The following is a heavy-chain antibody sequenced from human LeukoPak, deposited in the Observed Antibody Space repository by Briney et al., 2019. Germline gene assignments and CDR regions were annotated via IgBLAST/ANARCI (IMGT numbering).Heavy chain of an antibody. D-gene: IGHD2-15*01. CDR1: GYTFTDYY. Sequence: ASVKVSCKVSGYTFTDYYMHWVQQAPGKGLEWMGLVDPEDGETIYAEKFQGRVTITADTSTDTAHMELSSLRSEDTAVYYCATWVLQKRGYFDYWGQGTLVTVSS. CDR3: ATWVLQKRGYFDY. CDR2: VDPEDGET. V-gene: IGHV1-69-2*01. J-gene: IGHJ4*02.